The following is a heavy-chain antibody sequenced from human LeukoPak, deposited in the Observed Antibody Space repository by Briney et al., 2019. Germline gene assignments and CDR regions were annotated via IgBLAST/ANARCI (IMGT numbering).Heavy chain of an antibody. CDR3: AESRGAEYFQH. Sequence: SETLSLTCTVSGGSIGSSSYYWGWIRQPPGKGLEWIGYIYYSGSTYYNPSLKSRVTISVDTSKNQFSLKLSSVTAADTAVYYCAESRGAEYFQHWGQGTLVTVSS. CDR1: GGSIGSSSYY. D-gene: IGHD3-10*01. V-gene: IGHV4-39*01. CDR2: IYYSGST. J-gene: IGHJ1*01.